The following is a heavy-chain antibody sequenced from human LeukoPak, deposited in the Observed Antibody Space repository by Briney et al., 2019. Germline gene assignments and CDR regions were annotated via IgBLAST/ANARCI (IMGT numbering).Heavy chain of an antibody. V-gene: IGHV3-23*01. Sequence: GGSLRLSCAASGFTFSSSAMNWVRQAPGKGLEWVSTISGSGNSTYYADSVKGRFTISRDNSKNTLYLQMNSLRAEDTAVYYCAKDRVIAAAAPDAFDIWGQGTMVTVSS. CDR2: ISGSGNST. J-gene: IGHJ3*02. CDR1: GFTFSSSA. D-gene: IGHD6-13*01. CDR3: AKDRVIAAAAPDAFDI.